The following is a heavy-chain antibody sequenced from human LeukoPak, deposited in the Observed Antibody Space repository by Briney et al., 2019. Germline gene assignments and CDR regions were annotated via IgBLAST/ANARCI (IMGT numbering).Heavy chain of an antibody. Sequence: GGSLRLSCAASGFIFSSYWMHWVRQAPGKGLVWVSRINSDGSSTSYADSVKGRFTISRDNAKNTLYLQMNSLRAEDTAVYYCARGGAAAGPYYFDYWGQGTLVTVSS. V-gene: IGHV3-74*01. CDR1: GFIFSSYW. CDR3: ARGGAAAGPYYFDY. J-gene: IGHJ4*02. CDR2: INSDGSST. D-gene: IGHD6-13*01.